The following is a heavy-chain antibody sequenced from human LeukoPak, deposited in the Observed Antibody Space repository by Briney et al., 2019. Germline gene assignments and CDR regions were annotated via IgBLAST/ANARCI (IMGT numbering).Heavy chain of an antibody. CDR3: ARAIGRGPGGHFDY. V-gene: IGHV3-20*04. Sequence: GGSLRLSCAASGFKFDDYGMSWVRQAPGKGLEWVCDINWNGAWTGYADSVKGRFTISRDNAKNSLYLQMNSLRAEDTALYYCARAIGRGPGGHFDYWGQGTLVTVSS. CDR2: INWNGAWT. CDR1: GFKFDDYG. D-gene: IGHD3-16*01. J-gene: IGHJ4*02.